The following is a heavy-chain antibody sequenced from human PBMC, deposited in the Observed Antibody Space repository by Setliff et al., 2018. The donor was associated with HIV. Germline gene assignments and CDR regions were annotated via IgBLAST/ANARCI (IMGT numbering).Heavy chain of an antibody. CDR3: ARGEGCGGGCHYAFEM. Sequence: ETLSLTCAVSGYSIGSGSFWGWIRQPPGKGLEWIATIPHNGGTYYMPSLQSRVTISVEMSKNQFSLNLNSVTAADTAVYYCARGEGCGGGCHYAFEMWGQGTMVTVSS. D-gene: IGHD2-21*02. CDR2: IPHNGGT. CDR1: GYSIGSGSF. V-gene: IGHV4-38-2*01. J-gene: IGHJ3*02.